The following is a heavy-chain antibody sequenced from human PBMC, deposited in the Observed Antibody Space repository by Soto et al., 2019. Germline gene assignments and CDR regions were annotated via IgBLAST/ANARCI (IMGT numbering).Heavy chain of an antibody. D-gene: IGHD3-10*01. CDR3: ARLYGSGSRWFDP. CDR2: IYYSAST. V-gene: IGHV4-31*03. CDR1: GGSISSGGYY. Sequence: QVQLQESGPGLVKPSQTLSLTCTVSGGSISSGGYYWSWIRQHPGKGLEWIGYIYYSASTYYNPSLKSRVTISVDTSKNQFSLKLSSVTAADTAVYYCARLYGSGSRWFDPWGQGTLVTVSS. J-gene: IGHJ5*02.